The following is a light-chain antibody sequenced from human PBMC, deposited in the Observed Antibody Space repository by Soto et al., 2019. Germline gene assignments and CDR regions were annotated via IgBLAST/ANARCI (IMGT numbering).Light chain of an antibody. CDR2: GAS. Sequence: EIVMTQSPATLSLSPGARATVSCRASQSVDNNLAWYQQRPGQPPRLLIHGASTRATDIPARFSGSGSGTDFILTISSLPSEDFAVYYCQQYNSWPPITFGQGTRLEI. J-gene: IGKJ5*01. CDR3: QQYNSWPPIT. V-gene: IGKV3-15*01. CDR1: QSVDNN.